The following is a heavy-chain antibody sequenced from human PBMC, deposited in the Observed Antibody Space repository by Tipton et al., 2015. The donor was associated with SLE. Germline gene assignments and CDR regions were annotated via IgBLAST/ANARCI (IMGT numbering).Heavy chain of an antibody. J-gene: IGHJ4*02. CDR3: ASWPSDY. CDR2: INHSGST. Sequence: TLSLTCAVYGGSFSGYYWSWIRQPPGKGPEWIGEINHSGSTNYNPSLKSRVTISVDTSKNQFSLKLSSVTAADTAVYYCASWPSDYWGQGTLVTVSS. V-gene: IGHV4-34*01. CDR1: GGSFSGYY.